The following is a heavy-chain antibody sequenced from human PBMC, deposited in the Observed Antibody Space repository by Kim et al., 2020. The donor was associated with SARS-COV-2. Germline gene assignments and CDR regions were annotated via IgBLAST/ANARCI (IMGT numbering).Heavy chain of an antibody. D-gene: IGHD3-3*01. J-gene: IGHJ4*02. CDR1: GGSTRNVSSY. V-gene: IGHV4-39*01. Sequence: SETLSLTCTVSGGSTRNVSSYWNWICQPPGKGLEWIGRIYFTGTTYYNPSLKSRVTISIDTSKNQFSLSLNAVTAADTAVYYCARRGSGPFDYWGQGTLVTVSS. CDR3: ARRGSGPFDY. CDR2: IYFTGTT.